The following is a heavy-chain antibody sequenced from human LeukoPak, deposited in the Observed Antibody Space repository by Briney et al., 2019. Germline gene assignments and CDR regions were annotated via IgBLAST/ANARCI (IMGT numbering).Heavy chain of an antibody. CDR1: GFTFTNYA. CDR2: ISAYNGNK. V-gene: IGHV1-18*01. J-gene: IGHJ4*02. CDR3: ARDRDAIVGPTLDY. D-gene: IGHD1-26*01. Sequence: GSVKVSCKASGFTFTNYAITWVRQAPGLGLGGMGWISAYNGNKNYAQKLQGRVTMTTDTSTSTAYMELRSLRSDDTAVYYCARDRDAIVGPTLDYWGQGTLVTVSS.